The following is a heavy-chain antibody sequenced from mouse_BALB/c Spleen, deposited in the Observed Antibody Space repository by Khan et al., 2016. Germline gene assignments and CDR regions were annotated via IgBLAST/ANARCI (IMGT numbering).Heavy chain of an antibody. Sequence: QIQLVQSGPELKKPGETVRISCKASGYTFTNYGMNWVKQAPGKGLKWMGWINTYTGEPTYADDFKGRFAFSLETSASTAYLQLNNLKNEDTATXCCARPDYGSSRGFAYWGQGTLVTVAA. D-gene: IGHD1-1*01. J-gene: IGHJ3*01. CDR3: ARPDYGSSRGFAY. CDR2: INTYTGEP. V-gene: IGHV9-3-1*01. CDR1: GYTFTNYG.